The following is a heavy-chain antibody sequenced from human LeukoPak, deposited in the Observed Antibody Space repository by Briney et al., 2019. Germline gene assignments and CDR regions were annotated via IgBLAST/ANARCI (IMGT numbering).Heavy chain of an antibody. D-gene: IGHD3-9*01. J-gene: IGHJ4*02. CDR2: ISSSSSYI. CDR1: GFTFSSHS. Sequence: GGSLRLSCAASGFTFSSHSMNWVRQAPGKGLEWVSSISSSSSYIYYADSVKGRSTISRDNAKNSLYLQMNSLRAEDTAVYYCARDDILTGYEDYWGQGTLVTVSS. V-gene: IGHV3-21*01. CDR3: ARDDILTGYEDY.